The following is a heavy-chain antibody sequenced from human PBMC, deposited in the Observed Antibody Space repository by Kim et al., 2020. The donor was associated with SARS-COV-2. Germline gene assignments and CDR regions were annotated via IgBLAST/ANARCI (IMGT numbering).Heavy chain of an antibody. V-gene: IGHV1-46*01. CDR2: INPSAGST. CDR1: GYTFTSYS. J-gene: IGHJ5*02. Sequence: ASVKVSCKASGYTFTSYSMHWVRQAPGQGLEWMGIINPSAGSTSYAQKFQGRVTMTRDTSTSTAYLELSSLRSEDTAVYYCARSRATNWFDPWGQGTLVTVSS. CDR3: ARSRATNWFDP.